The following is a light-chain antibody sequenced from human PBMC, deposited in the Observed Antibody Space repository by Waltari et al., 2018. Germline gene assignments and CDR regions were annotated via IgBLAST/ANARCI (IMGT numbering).Light chain of an antibody. V-gene: IGKV3-20*01. CDR3: QQYGSSPPT. J-gene: IGKJ1*01. CDR2: SAS. CDR1: QSVTSSY. Sequence: EIVLTPSPGPPSFSPGERVTLPCRASQSVTSSYLAWYQQKPGQAPRPLIYSASNRATGIPDRFSGSGSGTDFTLTISRLEPEDFAVYCCQQYGSSPPTFGQGTKVEIK.